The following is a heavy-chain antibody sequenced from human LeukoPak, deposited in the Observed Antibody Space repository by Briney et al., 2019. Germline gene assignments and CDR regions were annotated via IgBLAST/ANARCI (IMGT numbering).Heavy chain of an antibody. CDR3: ARNRGAYCGADCHSYYYYYMDV. Sequence: SETLSLTCSVSGGSINTDGYYWSWIRQPPGEGLEWIGYIYHSGHTYYHPSLKSRVTMSVDGSKNQFSLKLTSVTAADTAVYYCARNRGAYCGADCHSYYYYYMDVWGKGTTVTVSS. CDR2: IYHSGHT. CDR1: GGSINTDGYY. J-gene: IGHJ6*03. V-gene: IGHV4-30-2*01. D-gene: IGHD2-21*01.